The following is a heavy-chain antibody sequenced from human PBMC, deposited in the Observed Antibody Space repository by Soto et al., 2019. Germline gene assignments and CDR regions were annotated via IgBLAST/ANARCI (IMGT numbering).Heavy chain of an antibody. Sequence: PGESLKISCNGSGYSFTSYWIGWVRQMPGKGLEWMGIIYPGDSDTRYSPSFQGQVTISADKSISTAYLQWSSLKASDTAMYYCASIIAVAPTPYYFDYWGQGTLVTVCS. V-gene: IGHV5-51*01. CDR2: IYPGDSDT. D-gene: IGHD6-19*01. CDR3: ASIIAVAPTPYYFDY. J-gene: IGHJ4*02. CDR1: GYSFTSYW.